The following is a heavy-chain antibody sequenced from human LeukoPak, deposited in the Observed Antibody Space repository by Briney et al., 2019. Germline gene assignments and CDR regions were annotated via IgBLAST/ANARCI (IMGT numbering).Heavy chain of an antibody. CDR3: SAYLSY. D-gene: IGHD3-22*01. CDR1: GGSISSSSYY. J-gene: IGHJ4*02. V-gene: IGHV4-39*01. CDR2: GYYTGPT. Sequence: SETLSLTCTVSGGSISSSSYYWIWIRQTPGKGLEWIGSGYYTGPTYYNSSLKSRVTISVDTSKNQFSLKLSSVTAADTADCASSAYLSYWGQGIRVAVSS.